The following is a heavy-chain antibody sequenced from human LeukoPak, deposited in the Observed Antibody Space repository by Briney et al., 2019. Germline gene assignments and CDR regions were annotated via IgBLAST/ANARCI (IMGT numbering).Heavy chain of an antibody. J-gene: IGHJ4*02. CDR3: ALGYYDILSGYKY. CDR1: GYTFTSYA. D-gene: IGHD3-9*01. V-gene: IGHV1-3*01. Sequence: GASVKVSCKATGYTFTSYAMHWVRQAPGQRLEWMGWINAGNGNTKYSQKFQGRVTITRDTSASTAYMELSSLRSEDTAVYYCALGYYDILSGYKYWGQGTLVTVSS. CDR2: INAGNGNT.